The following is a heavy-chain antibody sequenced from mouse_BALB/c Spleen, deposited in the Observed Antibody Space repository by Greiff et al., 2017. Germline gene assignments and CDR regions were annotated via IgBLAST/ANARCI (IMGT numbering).Heavy chain of an antibody. CDR1: GFTFSSYA. D-gene: IGHD2-4*01. Sequence: EVMLVESGGGLVKPGGSLKLSCAASGFTFSSYAMSWVRQTPEKRLEWVASISSGGSTYYPDSVKGRFTISRDNARNILYLQMSSLRSEDTAMYYCARERGGYYDYDGNYFDYWGQGTTLTVSS. J-gene: IGHJ2*01. CDR2: ISSGGST. V-gene: IGHV5-6-5*01. CDR3: ARERGGYYDYDGNYFDY.